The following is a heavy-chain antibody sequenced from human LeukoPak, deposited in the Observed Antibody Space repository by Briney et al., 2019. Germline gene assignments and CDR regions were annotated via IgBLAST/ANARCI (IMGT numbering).Heavy chain of an antibody. V-gene: IGHV3-7*03. CDR1: GFTFSSYW. CDR2: INQDGTEK. CDR3: AKEIYPGRAAAVETDYYYGMDV. Sequence: PGGSLRLSCAASGFTFSSYWMSWVRQAPGKGLEWVANINQDGTEKYYVDSVKGRFTISRDNAKNSLYLQMNSLRAEDTALYYCAKEIYPGRAAAVETDYYYGMDVWGQGTTVTVSS. J-gene: IGHJ6*02. D-gene: IGHD6-13*01.